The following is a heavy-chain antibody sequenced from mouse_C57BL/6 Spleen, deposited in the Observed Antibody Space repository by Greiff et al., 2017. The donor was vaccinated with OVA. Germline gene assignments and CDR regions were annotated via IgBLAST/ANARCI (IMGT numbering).Heavy chain of an antibody. CDR3: ASGPGSDWYFDV. V-gene: IGHV1-39*01. CDR1: GYSFTDYN. J-gene: IGHJ1*03. D-gene: IGHD3-1*01. Sequence: LVESGPELVKPGASVKISCKASGYSFTDYNMNWVKQSNGKSLEWIGVLNPNYGTTSYNQKFKGKATLTVDQSSSTAYMQLNSLTSEDSAVYYCASGPGSDWYFDVWGTGTTVTVSS. CDR2: LNPNYGTT.